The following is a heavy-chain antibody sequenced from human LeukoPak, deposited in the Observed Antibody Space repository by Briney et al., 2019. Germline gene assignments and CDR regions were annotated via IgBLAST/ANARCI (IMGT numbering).Heavy chain of an antibody. CDR2: IIPIFGTA. D-gene: IGHD3-22*01. Sequence: SCAASGYTFTGYYMHWVRQAPGQGLEWMGGIIPIFGTANYAQKFQGRVTITADESTSTAYMELSSLRSEDTAVYYCARSGKDYYDSSGYYLNWFDPRGQGTLVTVSS. CDR1: GYTFTGYY. V-gene: IGHV1-69*01. CDR3: ARSGKDYYDSSGYYLNWFDP. J-gene: IGHJ5*02.